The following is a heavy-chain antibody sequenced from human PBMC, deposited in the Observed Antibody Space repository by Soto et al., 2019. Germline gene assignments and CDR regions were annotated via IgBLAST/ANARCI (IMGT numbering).Heavy chain of an antibody. D-gene: IGHD5-12*01. J-gene: IGHJ6*03. Sequence: GASVKVSCKASGYTFTSYYMHWVRQAPGQGLEWMGIINPSGGSTSYAQKFQGRVTMTRDTSTSTVYMELSSLRSEDTAAYYCARGVGIVATGYYYYYMDVWGKGTTVTVSS. V-gene: IGHV1-46*03. CDR2: INPSGGST. CDR1: GYTFTSYY. CDR3: ARGVGIVATGYYYYYMDV.